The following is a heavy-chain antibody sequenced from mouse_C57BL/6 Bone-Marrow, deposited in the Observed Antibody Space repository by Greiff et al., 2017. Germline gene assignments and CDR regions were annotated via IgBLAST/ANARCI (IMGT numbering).Heavy chain of an antibody. Sequence: EVQLQQSGPELVKPGASVKISCKASGYTFTDYYMNWVKQSHGKSLEWIGDINPNNGGTSYNQKFKGKATLTVDKSSSTAYMELRSLTSEDSAVYYCARRIFSPPMDYWGQGTSGTVSS. V-gene: IGHV1-26*01. CDR3: ARRIFSPPMDY. CDR1: GYTFTDYY. J-gene: IGHJ4*01. D-gene: IGHD6-1*01. CDR2: INPNNGGT.